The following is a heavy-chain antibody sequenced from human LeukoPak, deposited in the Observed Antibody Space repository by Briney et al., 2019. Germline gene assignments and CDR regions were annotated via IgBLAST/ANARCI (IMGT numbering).Heavy chain of an antibody. CDR3: ARVPRDFWSGYIDYYYYYMVV. J-gene: IGHJ6*03. CDR2: ISSSGSTI. D-gene: IGHD3-3*01. V-gene: IGHV3-11*04. CDR1: GFTFSDYY. Sequence: GGSLRLSCAASGFTFSDYYMSWIRQAPGKGLEWVSYISSSGSTIYYADSVKGRFTISRDNAKNSLYLQMNSLRAEDTAVYYCARVPRDFWSGYIDYYYYYMVVWGKGTTVTVSS.